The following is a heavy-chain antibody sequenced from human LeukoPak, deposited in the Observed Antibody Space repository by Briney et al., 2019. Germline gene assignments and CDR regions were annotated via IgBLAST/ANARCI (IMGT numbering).Heavy chain of an antibody. CDR3: AKVGAENWFDP. CDR2: ISWNSGSI. CDR1: GFTFDDYA. J-gene: IGHJ5*02. V-gene: IGHV3-9*01. Sequence: GRSLRLSCAASGFTFDDYAMHWVRQAPGKGLEWVSGISWNSGSIGYADSVKGRFTTSRDNAKNSLYLQMNSLRAEDTALYCCAKVGAENWFDPWGQGTLVTVSS. D-gene: IGHD1-26*01.